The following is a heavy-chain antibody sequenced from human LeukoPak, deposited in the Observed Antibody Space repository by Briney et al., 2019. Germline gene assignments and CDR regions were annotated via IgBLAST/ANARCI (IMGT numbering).Heavy chain of an antibody. Sequence: GESLKISCKGSGYSFSGYWITWVRQMPGKGLEWMGRIDPSDSYTNYSPSLQGHVIISVDKSITTAYLQWSSLKASDTAMYCCARRDGSGKFDYWGQGTLVTVSS. J-gene: IGHJ4*02. CDR1: GYSFSGYW. V-gene: IGHV5-10-1*01. CDR3: ARRDGSGKFDY. D-gene: IGHD3-10*01. CDR2: IDPSDSYT.